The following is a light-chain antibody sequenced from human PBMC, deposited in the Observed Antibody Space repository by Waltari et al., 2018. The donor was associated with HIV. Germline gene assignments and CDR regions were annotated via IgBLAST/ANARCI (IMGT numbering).Light chain of an antibody. CDR2: EDK. V-gene: IGLV6-57*01. Sequence: MLTLPHSVSESPGKTVTISCTRRRASIATIHVQWQQQRPSSSPITIIYEDKQRPSGVPDRFSGSIDSSSNSASLTISGLKTEDEADYYCQSYDANYRGIFGGGTKLTVL. J-gene: IGLJ2*01. CDR3: QSYDANYRGI. CDR1: RASIATIH.